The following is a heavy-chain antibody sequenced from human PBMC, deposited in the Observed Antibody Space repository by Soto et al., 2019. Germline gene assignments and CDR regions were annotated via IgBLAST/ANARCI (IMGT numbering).Heavy chain of an antibody. V-gene: IGHV4-39*01. Sequence: SETLSLTCTVSGDSVSSSNSHWGWTRQPPGKGLEYIGSVYYGGAIFYSGNIYYNPSLKSRVTISVDTSKNQFSLRLSSVTAADTGVYYCVRYDRINMKPYSPEGFHIWGQGTMVTVSS. CDR2: VYYGGAIFYSGNI. J-gene: IGHJ3*02. CDR3: VRYDRINMKPYSPEGFHI. D-gene: IGHD3-3*02. CDR1: GDSVSSSNSH.